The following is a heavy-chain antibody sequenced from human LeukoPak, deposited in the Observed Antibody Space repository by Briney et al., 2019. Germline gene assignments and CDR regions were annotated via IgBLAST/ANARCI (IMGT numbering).Heavy chain of an antibody. CDR2: INHSGST. V-gene: IGHV4-34*01. J-gene: IGHJ4*02. CDR3: ARGAAAGYYFDY. D-gene: IGHD6-13*01. Sequence: SETLSLTCAVYSGSFSGYYWSWIRQPPGKGLEWIGEINHSGSTNYNPSLKSRVTISVDTSKNQFSLKLSSVTAADTAVYYCARGAAAGYYFDYWGQGTLVTVSS. CDR1: SGSFSGYY.